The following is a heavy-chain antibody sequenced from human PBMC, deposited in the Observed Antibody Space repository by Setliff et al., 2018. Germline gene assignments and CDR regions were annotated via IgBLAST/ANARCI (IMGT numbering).Heavy chain of an antibody. CDR2: ISTHNGNI. CDR3: ARESGPYSNYDYYYGMDV. Sequence: ASVKVSCKASGYSFTNYGVSWVRQAPGQGLEWMGWISTHNGNINYAQKFQGRVTMTTDTSTTIAYMELSSLRSEDTAVYYCARESGPYSNYDYYYGMDVWGQGTTVTVSS. V-gene: IGHV1-18*01. CDR1: GYSFTNYG. D-gene: IGHD4-4*01. J-gene: IGHJ6*02.